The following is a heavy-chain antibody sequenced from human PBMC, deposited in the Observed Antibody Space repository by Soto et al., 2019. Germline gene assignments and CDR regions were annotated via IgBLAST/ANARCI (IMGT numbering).Heavy chain of an antibody. J-gene: IGHJ4*02. CDR3: ARAFSLRIGGVINSYYFDY. V-gene: IGHV1-46*01. Sequence: QVQLVQSGAEVKKPGASVKVSCKASGYTFTSYYMHWVRQAPGQGLEWMGIINPSGGSTSYAQKFQGRVTMTRDTSTSTVYMELSSLRSEDKAVYYCARAFSLRIGGVINSYYFDYWGQGTLVTVSS. D-gene: IGHD3-16*01. CDR2: INPSGGST. CDR1: GYTFTSYY.